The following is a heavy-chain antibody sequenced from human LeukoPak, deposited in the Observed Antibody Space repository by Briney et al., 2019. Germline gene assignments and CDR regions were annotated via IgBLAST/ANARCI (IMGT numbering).Heavy chain of an antibody. CDR2: INTNTGNP. Sequence: ASVKVSCKASGYTFTSYYMHWVRQAPGQGLEWMGWINTNTGNPTYAQGFTGRFVFSLDTSVSTAYLQISSLKAEDTAVYYCARVPAEAGDAFDIWGQGTMVTVSS. CDR3: ARVPAEAGDAFDI. J-gene: IGHJ3*02. V-gene: IGHV7-4-1*02. CDR1: GYTFTSYY.